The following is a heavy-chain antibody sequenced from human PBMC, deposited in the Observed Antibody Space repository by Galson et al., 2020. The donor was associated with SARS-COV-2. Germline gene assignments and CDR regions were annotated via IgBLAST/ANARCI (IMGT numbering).Heavy chain of an antibody. CDR1: GGSISSYY. CDR3: ARVRGYSYGLLSYYYYGMDV. CDR2: IYTSGST. V-gene: IGHV4-4*07. J-gene: IGHJ6*02. D-gene: IGHD5-18*01. Sequence: ASETLSLTCTVSGGSISSYYWSWIRQPAGKGLEWIGRIYTSGSTNYNPSLKSRVTMSVDTSKNQFSLKLSSVTAADTAVYYCARVRGYSYGLLSYYYYGMDVWGQGTTVTVSS.